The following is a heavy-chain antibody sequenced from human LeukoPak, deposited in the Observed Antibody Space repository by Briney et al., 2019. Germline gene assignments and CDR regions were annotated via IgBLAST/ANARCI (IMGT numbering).Heavy chain of an antibody. J-gene: IGHJ4*02. CDR3: ASLSY. CDR1: GLIVTRDY. CDR2: IYSGGST. V-gene: IGHV3-66*02. Sequence: GGSLRLSCVVSGLIVTRDYMSWVRQAPGKGLEWVSAIYSGGSTYYADSVKGRFTISRDNSKNTLYLQMNSLRAADTAVYYCASLSYWGQGTLVTVSS.